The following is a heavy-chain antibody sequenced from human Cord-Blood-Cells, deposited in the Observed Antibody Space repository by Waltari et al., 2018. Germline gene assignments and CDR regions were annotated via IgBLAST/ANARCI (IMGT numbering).Heavy chain of an antibody. CDR2: ISSSVSTI. D-gene: IGHD2-15*01. CDR3: ARGCSGGSCYFDY. CDR1: GFTFGSYE. J-gene: IGHJ4*02. Sequence: EVQLVESGGGLVQPGGYLRLSCAASGFTFGSYEMNWVCQAPGKGLVWVSYISSSVSTIYYADSVKGRFTISRDNAKNSLYLQMNSLRAEDTAVYYCARGCSGGSCYFDYWGQGTLVTVSS. V-gene: IGHV3-48*03.